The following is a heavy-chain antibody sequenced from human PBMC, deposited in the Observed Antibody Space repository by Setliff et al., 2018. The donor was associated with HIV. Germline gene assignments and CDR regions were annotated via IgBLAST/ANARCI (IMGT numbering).Heavy chain of an antibody. V-gene: IGHV3-15*01. Sequence: GGSLRLSCAVSEFTFSNAWMSWVRQAPGKGLEWVGRIKSKTDGGTTEYAAPVRGGFTISRDDSKDTLFLQMNSLKIEDTAVYYCTTPEGDYDFWSGYSPIFDHWGPGTLVTVSS. CDR2: IKSKTDGGTT. D-gene: IGHD3-3*01. CDR3: TTPEGDYDFWSGYSPIFDH. CDR1: EFTFSNAW. J-gene: IGHJ4*02.